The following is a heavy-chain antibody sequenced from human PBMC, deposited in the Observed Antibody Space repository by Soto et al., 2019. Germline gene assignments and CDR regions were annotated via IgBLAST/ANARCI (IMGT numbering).Heavy chain of an antibody. CDR1: GFTVSSNY. Sequence: EVQLVETGGGLIQPGGSLRLSCAASGFTVSSNYMSWARQAQGKGLEGVSVIYSGGSTYYADSVRGRFTISRDNSKNTRYLQMKSLRAEDTAVYYCARDPPATRHGMDVWGQGTTVTVSS. V-gene: IGHV3-53*02. CDR2: IYSGGST. J-gene: IGHJ6*02. CDR3: ARDPPATRHGMDV.